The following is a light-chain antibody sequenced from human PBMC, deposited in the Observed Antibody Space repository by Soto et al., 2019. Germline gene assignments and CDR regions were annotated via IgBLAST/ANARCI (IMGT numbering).Light chain of an antibody. Sequence: DIVMTQSPLSLPVTPGEPASISCRSSQSLLHSNGYTYLDWYLQKPGQSPQLLIYLGSNRASGVPDRFSGSGSGTDFTLKISRLEAEDVGVYYCVQALQTLTFGGGTKVEI. J-gene: IGKJ4*01. CDR3: VQALQTLT. CDR1: QSLLHSNGYTY. V-gene: IGKV2-28*01. CDR2: LGS.